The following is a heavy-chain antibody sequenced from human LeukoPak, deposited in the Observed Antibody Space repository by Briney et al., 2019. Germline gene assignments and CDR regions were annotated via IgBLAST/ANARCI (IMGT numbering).Heavy chain of an antibody. CDR2: VYTSGST. J-gene: IGHJ3*02. V-gene: IGHV4-61*02. D-gene: IGHD3-10*01. CDR3: ARVLGNYYGSGSYAFDI. CDR1: GGSISSASYY. Sequence: SGTLSLTCTVSGGSISSASYYWSWIRQPAGKGLEWIGRVYTSGSTNYNPSLESRVTISVDTSKNQFSLKLSSVTAADTAVYYCARVLGNYYGSGSYAFDIWGQGTMVTVSS.